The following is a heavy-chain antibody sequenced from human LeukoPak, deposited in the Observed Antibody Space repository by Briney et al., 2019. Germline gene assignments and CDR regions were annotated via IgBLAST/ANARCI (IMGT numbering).Heavy chain of an antibody. Sequence: HRASVKVSCKASGYTFSSYGIAWVRQAPGQGLGWMGWISGYNGNTNYAQKLQGRVSMTTDTSTTTAYMELRSLTSDDTALYYCARSSLGTITAGPFDYWGQGTLVTVSS. CDR3: ARSSLGTITAGPFDY. D-gene: IGHD5-12*01. V-gene: IGHV1-18*01. CDR1: GYTFSSYG. J-gene: IGHJ4*02. CDR2: ISGYNGNT.